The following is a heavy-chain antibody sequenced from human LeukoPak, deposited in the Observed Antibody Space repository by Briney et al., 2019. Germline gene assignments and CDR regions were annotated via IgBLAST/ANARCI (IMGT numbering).Heavy chain of an antibody. CDR2: IYTSGST. Sequence: SETLSLTCTVSGGSISSGTYYWSWVRQPAGKGLEWIGRIYTSGSTNYNPSLKSRVTISVDTSKNQFSLKLSSVTAADTAVYYCARGKPHFRYYFDYWGQGTLVTVSS. CDR3: ARGKPHFRYYFDY. V-gene: IGHV4-61*02. CDR1: GGSISSGTYY. J-gene: IGHJ4*02.